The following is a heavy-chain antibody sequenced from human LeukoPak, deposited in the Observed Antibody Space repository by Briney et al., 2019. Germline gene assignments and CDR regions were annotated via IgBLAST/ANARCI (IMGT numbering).Heavy chain of an antibody. D-gene: IGHD3-10*01. CDR2: INSDGSNT. CDR3: ARPRGSGSGSYYDF. V-gene: IGHV3-74*01. J-gene: IGHJ4*02. CDR1: GFTFSTYW. Sequence: PGGSLRLSCAASGFTFSTYWMHWVRQAPGKGLVWVPRINSDGSNTNYADSVKGRFTISRDNAKNTLYLQMNSLRAEDTAVYYCARPRGSGSGSYYDFWGQGTLVTVSS.